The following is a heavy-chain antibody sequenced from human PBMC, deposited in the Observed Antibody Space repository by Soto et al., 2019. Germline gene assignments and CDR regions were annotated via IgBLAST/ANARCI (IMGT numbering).Heavy chain of an antibody. D-gene: IGHD3-22*01. V-gene: IGHV1-69*01. CDR3: ARSAPYIVVRKPTGNQDYYGMDV. J-gene: IGHJ6*02. Sequence: QVQLVQSGAEVKKPGSSVKVFCKASGGTCSNYTISWVRQAPGQGLEWMGGIIPVFGTTDYEQKFQGRVTINADGCKSTAYMKLSSLRSADTAVYYCARSAPYIVVRKPTGNQDYYGMDVWGQGTTV. CDR2: IIPVFGTT. CDR1: GGTCSNYT.